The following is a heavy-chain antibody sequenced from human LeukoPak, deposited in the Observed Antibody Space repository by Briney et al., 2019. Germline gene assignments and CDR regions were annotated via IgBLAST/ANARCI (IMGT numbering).Heavy chain of an antibody. J-gene: IGHJ6*02. Sequence: KPGGSLRLSCAASGFTFSSYRMNWVRQAPGKGLEWVSSISSSSSYIYYADSVKGRFTISRDNAKNSLYLQMNSLRAEDTAVYYCARTGPLYDILTGYSMHVWGQGTTVTVSS. D-gene: IGHD3-9*01. CDR1: GFTFSSYR. CDR3: ARTGPLYDILTGYSMHV. V-gene: IGHV3-21*01. CDR2: ISSSSSYI.